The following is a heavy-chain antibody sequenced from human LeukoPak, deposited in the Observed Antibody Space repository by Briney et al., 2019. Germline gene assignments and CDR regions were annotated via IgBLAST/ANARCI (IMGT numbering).Heavy chain of an antibody. V-gene: IGHV3-7*01. CDR3: ARRSYGSGSYYAGNWFDP. Sequence: GGSLRLSCAASGFTFNNYWMSWVRQAPGKGLEWVANIKQDGSEKYYVDSVKGRFTISRDNAKNSLSLQMNSLRAEDTAVYSCARRSYGSGSYYAGNWFDPWGQGTLVTVSS. J-gene: IGHJ5*02. CDR2: IKQDGSEK. D-gene: IGHD3-22*01. CDR1: GFTFNNYW.